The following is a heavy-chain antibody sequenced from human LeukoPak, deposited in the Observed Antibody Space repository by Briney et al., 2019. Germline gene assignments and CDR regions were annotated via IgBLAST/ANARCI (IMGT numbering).Heavy chain of an antibody. CDR3: VKERGPFDAFDI. CDR1: GFTFSTYG. J-gene: IGHJ3*02. CDR2: IWSDGNNK. V-gene: IGHV3-33*06. Sequence: PGGSLRLSCAATGFTFSTYGMHWVRQAPGKGLEWVAVIWSDGNNKLYADSVKGRFTFSRDNSRNTLSLQMNSLRAEDTAVYYCVKERGPFDAFDIWGQGTMVTVSS.